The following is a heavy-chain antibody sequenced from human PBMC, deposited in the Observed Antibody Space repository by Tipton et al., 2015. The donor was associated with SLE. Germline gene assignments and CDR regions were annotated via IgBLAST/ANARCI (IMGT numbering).Heavy chain of an antibody. V-gene: IGHV4-39*07. Sequence: TLSLTCAVSGGSISSSSYYWGWIRQPPGKGLEWIGSIYYSGSTYSNPSLKSRVTISVDTSKNQFSLKLSSVTAADTAVYYCARSKEGQLVWYWGQGTLVTVSS. CDR3: ARSKEGQLVWY. CDR2: IYYSGST. D-gene: IGHD6-6*01. J-gene: IGHJ4*02. CDR1: GGSISSSSYY.